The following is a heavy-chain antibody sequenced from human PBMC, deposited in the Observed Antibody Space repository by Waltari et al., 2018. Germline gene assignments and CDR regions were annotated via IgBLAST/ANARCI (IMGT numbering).Heavy chain of an antibody. CDR1: GYPFNNYG. V-gene: IGHV3-30*18. Sequence: QVEESGGGVVQPGGSLRLSCVASGYPFNNYGMHWVRQAPGKGLVWLAGIYSDGSGKYYADSVKGRFTRSRDNSKNMGYLQMNSLRPEDTAVYYCAKAGGIYNYPLDPWGQGTLVTVSS. J-gene: IGHJ5*02. D-gene: IGHD1-26*01. CDR3: AKAGGIYNYPLDP. CDR2: IYSDGSGK.